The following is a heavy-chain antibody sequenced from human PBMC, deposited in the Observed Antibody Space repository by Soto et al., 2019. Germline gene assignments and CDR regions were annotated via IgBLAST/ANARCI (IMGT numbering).Heavy chain of an antibody. CDR1: GGSISSGGYS. CDR2: MYHSGST. D-gene: IGHD4-4*01. V-gene: IGHV4-30-2*01. J-gene: IGHJ4*02. Sequence: QLQLQESGSGLVKPSQTLSLTCAVSGGSISSGGYSWSWIRQPPGKGLEWIGYMYHSGSTYYNPSLNSRVTISVDRSKKQCSLKLSSVTAADTAVYYCARGMTTVATLDYWGQGTLVTVSP. CDR3: ARGMTTVATLDY.